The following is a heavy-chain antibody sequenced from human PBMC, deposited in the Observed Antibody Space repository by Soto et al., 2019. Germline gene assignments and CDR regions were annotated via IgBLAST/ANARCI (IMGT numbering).Heavy chain of an antibody. Sequence: EVQLVESGGGLVQPGGSLRLSCAASGFTFSSYWMSWVRQAPGKGLEWVANIKQDGSEKYYVDSVKGRFTISRDNAKNSVYLQMNSQRAEDAAVYHCVRGSGWTEDFDYWGQGTLVTVSS. CDR1: GFTFSSYW. CDR2: IKQDGSEK. D-gene: IGHD6-19*01. V-gene: IGHV3-7*04. J-gene: IGHJ4*02. CDR3: VRGSGWTEDFDY.